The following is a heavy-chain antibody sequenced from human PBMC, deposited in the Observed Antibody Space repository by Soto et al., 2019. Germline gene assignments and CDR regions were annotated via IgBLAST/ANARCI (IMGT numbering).Heavy chain of an antibody. CDR2: ITSEGSST. D-gene: IGHD3-22*01. V-gene: IGHV3-74*01. J-gene: IGHJ4*02. CDR1: GFTFSSYW. CDR3: AREIYDDYDSSGFDH. Sequence: PGGSLRLSCAASGFTFSSYWMHWVRQAPGKGLVWVSHITSEGSSTSYADSVKGRFTISRDNAKNTLYLQMNSLRAEDTAVYYCAREIYDDYDSSGFDHWGQGTLVTVS.